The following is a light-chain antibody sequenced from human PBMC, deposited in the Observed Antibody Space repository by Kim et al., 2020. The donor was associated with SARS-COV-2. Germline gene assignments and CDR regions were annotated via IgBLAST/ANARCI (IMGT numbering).Light chain of an antibody. Sequence: ASIKLTCTLSSGQSSYAIAWRQQQPGKGPRYLMKLNSDGSHSKGDGIPDRFSGSSSGAERYLTISSLQSEDEADYYCQTWGTGSWVFGGGTQLTVL. V-gene: IGLV4-69*01. J-gene: IGLJ3*02. CDR1: SGQSSYA. CDR3: QTWGTGSWV. CDR2: LNSDGSH.